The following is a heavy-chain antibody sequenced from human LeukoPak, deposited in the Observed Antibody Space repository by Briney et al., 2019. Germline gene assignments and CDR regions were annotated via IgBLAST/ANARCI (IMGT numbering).Heavy chain of an antibody. Sequence: GGSLRLSCVVSGFTFRNAGMHWVRQAPGRGLEWVAVISSDGSSKYYTGSVKGRFTISRDDSKNTLYLEMNSLRTEDTAVYYCAKDKGRKFFDYWGQGTLVTASS. V-gene: IGHV3-30*18. CDR1: GFTFRNAG. J-gene: IGHJ4*02. CDR3: AKDKGRKFFDY. CDR2: ISSDGSSK.